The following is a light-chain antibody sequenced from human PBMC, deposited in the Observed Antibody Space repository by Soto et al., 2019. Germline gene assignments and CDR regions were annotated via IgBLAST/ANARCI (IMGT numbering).Light chain of an antibody. J-gene: IGLJ3*02. CDR2: ANS. CDR3: QSYDSSLSDWV. Sequence: QSVLTQPPSVSEAPGQRVTISCTGSNSNIGASFDVNWYQQLPGTAPKLLIYANSDRPSGVPDRFSGSKSGTSASLAITGLQAEDEADYFCQSYDSSLSDWVFGGGTKLTVL. CDR1: NSNIGASFD. V-gene: IGLV1-40*01.